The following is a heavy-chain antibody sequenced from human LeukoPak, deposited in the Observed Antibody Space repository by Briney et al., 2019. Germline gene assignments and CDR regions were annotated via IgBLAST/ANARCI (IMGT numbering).Heavy chain of an antibody. D-gene: IGHD2-2*01. Sequence: SETLSLTCTVSGGSISSSSYYWGWIRQPPGKGLEWIGSIYYSGSTYYNPSLKSRVTISVDTSKNQFSLKLSSVTAADTAVYYCARNIVVVPAADPDWFDPWGQGTLVTVSS. J-gene: IGHJ5*02. V-gene: IGHV4-39*01. CDR2: IYYSGST. CDR1: GGSISSSSYY. CDR3: ARNIVVVPAADPDWFDP.